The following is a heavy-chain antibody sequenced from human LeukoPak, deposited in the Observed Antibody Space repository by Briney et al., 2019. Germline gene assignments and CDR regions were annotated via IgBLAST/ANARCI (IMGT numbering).Heavy chain of an antibody. D-gene: IGHD5-24*01. CDR2: IYYSGST. J-gene: IGHJ4*02. CDR1: GGSISSYY. CDR3: ARDTGRDGYNSAY. V-gene: IGHV4-59*01. Sequence: SETLSLTCTVSGGSISSYYWSWIRQPPGKGLEWIGYIYYSGSTNYNPSLKSRVTISVDTSKNQFSLKLSSVTAADTAVYYCARDTGRDGYNSAYWGQGTLVTVSS.